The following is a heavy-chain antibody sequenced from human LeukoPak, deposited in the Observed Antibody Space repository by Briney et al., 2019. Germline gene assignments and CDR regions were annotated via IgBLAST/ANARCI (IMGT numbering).Heavy chain of an antibody. V-gene: IGHV3-48*04. CDR2: ISSSSSTI. Sequence: GGSLRLSCAASGFTFSSYSMNWVRQAPGKGLEWVSYISSSSSTIYYADSVKGRFTISRDDAKNSLYLQMNSLRAEDTAVYYCARDLLLLFGELFSYYGMDVWGQGTTVTVSS. J-gene: IGHJ6*02. CDR1: GFTFSSYS. CDR3: ARDLLLLFGELFSYYGMDV. D-gene: IGHD3-10*01.